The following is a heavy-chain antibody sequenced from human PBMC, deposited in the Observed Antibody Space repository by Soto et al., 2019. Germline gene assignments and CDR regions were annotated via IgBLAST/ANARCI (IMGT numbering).Heavy chain of an antibody. CDR3: ARAEPGVVDYYYYYGMDV. J-gene: IGHJ6*02. CDR1: GFTFSSYG. CDR2: IWYDGSNK. V-gene: IGHV3-33*01. Sequence: GGSLRLSCAASGFTFSSYGMHWVRQAPGKGLEWVAVIWYDGSNKYYADSVKGRFTISRDNSKNTLYLQMNSLRAEDTAVYYCARAEPGVVDYYYYYGMDVWGQGTTVTVSS. D-gene: IGHD2-2*01.